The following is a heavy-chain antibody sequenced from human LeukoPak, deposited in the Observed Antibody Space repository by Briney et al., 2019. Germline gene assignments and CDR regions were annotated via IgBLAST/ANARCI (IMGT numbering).Heavy chain of an antibody. V-gene: IGHV4-39*07. D-gene: IGHD3-10*01. Sequence: SETMSLTCTVSGGSISSGDHYWGWIRQPPGKGLEWIGNIYYSGTTYYNPSLKSRVTISVDTSKNQFSLKLSSVTAADTAVYYCAREGRFGEFDYWGQGTLVTVSS. J-gene: IGHJ4*02. CDR3: AREGRFGEFDY. CDR2: IYYSGTT. CDR1: GGSISSGDHY.